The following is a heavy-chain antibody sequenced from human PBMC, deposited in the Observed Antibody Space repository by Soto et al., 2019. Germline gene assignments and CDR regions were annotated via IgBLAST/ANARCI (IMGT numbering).Heavy chain of an antibody. Sequence: VQLLESGGGLVQPGGSLRLSCAAYGFTLSDYAMSWVRQAPGKGLEWVSTISDSGGRTYYAGSVKGRFTISRDTSKNTLQLRRDTVRADDTALYDWARMRGGSGYAPVDSWGQGTLVTVSS. D-gene: IGHD5-12*01. V-gene: IGHV3-23*01. CDR3: ARMRGGSGYAPVDS. CDR2: ISDSGGRT. J-gene: IGHJ4*02. CDR1: GFTLSDYA.